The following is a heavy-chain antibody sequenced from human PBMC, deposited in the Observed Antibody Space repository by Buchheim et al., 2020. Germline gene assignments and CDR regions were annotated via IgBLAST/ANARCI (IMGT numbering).Heavy chain of an antibody. Sequence: EVQLVESGGGLVKPGGSLRLSCAASGFTFSNAWMSWVRQAPGKGLEWVGRIKSKTDGGTTDYAVPVKGRFTISRDDSKNTLYLQMNSLKTEDTAVYYCTTDVVDTAMVLYYGMDVWGQGTT. V-gene: IGHV3-15*01. CDR2: IKSKTDGGTT. D-gene: IGHD5-18*01. CDR1: GFTFSNAW. J-gene: IGHJ6*02. CDR3: TTDVVDTAMVLYYGMDV.